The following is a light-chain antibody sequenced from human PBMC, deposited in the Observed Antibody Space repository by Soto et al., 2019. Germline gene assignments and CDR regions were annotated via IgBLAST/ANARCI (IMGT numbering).Light chain of an antibody. CDR1: SSDVGGDNY. Sequence: QSVLTQPASVSGSPGQSITISCTGLSSDVGGDNYVSWYQHHPGKAPKLMIYDVSDRPSGVSTRFSGSKSGNTASLTISGLQTEDEADYYCSSVITHNTPYVFGTGTKLTVL. J-gene: IGLJ1*01. CDR2: DVS. CDR3: SSVITHNTPYV. V-gene: IGLV2-14*03.